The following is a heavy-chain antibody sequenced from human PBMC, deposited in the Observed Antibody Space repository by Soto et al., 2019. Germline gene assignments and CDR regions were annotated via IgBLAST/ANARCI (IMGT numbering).Heavy chain of an antibody. CDR1: SGSISSSNW. D-gene: IGHD3-9*01. V-gene: IGHV4-4*02. J-gene: IGHJ4*02. CDR2: IYHSGST. Sequence: ETLSLTCAVSSGSISSSNWWSWVRQPPGKGLEWIGEIYHSGSTNYNPSLKSRVTISVDKSKNQFSLKLSSVTAADTAVYYCARGNEGRNYDILTGYYMEYYFDYWGQGTLVTVSS. CDR3: ARGNEGRNYDILTGYYMEYYFDY.